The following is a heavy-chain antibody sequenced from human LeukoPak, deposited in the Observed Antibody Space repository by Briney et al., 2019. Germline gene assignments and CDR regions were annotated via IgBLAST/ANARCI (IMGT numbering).Heavy chain of an antibody. J-gene: IGHJ4*02. CDR3: ARGSHMVVVVAATGGYFDY. D-gene: IGHD2-15*01. CDR2: INHSGST. V-gene: IGHV4-34*01. CDR1: GGSFSGYY. Sequence: TSETLSLTCPVYGGSFSGYYWSWIRQPPGKGLEWIGEINHSGSTNYNPSLKSRVTISVDTSKNQFSLKLSSVTAADTAVYYCARGSHMVVVVAATGGYFDYWGQGTLVTVSS.